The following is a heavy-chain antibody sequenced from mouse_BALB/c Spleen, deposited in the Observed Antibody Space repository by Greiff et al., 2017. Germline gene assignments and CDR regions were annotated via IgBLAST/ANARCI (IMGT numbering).Heavy chain of an antibody. D-gene: IGHD2-4*01. CDR1: GYSITSGYY. CDR2: ISYDGSN. CDR3: ARAYDYDVAWFAY. V-gene: IGHV3-6*02. J-gene: IGHJ3*01. Sequence: VQLKQSGPGLVKPSQSLSLTCSVTGYSITSGYYWNWIRQFPGNKLEWMGYISYDGSNNYNPSLKNRISITRDTSKNQFFLKLNSVTTEDTATYYCARAYDYDVAWFAYWGQGTLVTVSA.